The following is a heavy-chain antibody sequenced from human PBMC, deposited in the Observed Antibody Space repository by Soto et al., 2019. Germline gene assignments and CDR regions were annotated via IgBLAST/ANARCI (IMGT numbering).Heavy chain of an antibody. CDR2: ISGSGGST. CDR1: GFTFSSYA. Sequence: GGSLRLSCAASGFTFSSYAMSWVRQAPGKGLEWVSAISGSGGSTYYADSVKGRFTISRDNSKNTLYLQMNSLRAEDTAVYYCAKVARIVVVITRPSHFDYWGQGTLVTVSS. D-gene: IGHD3-22*01. CDR3: AKVARIVVVITRPSHFDY. V-gene: IGHV3-23*01. J-gene: IGHJ4*02.